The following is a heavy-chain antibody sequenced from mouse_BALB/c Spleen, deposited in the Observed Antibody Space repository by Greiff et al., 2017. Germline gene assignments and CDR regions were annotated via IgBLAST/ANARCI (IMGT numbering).Heavy chain of an antibody. J-gene: IGHJ4*01. CDR1: GYTFTSYW. V-gene: IGHV1-55*01. Sequence: QVQLQQSGAELVKPGASVKMSCKASGYTFTSYWINWVKQRPGQGLEWIGDIYPGRGITNYNEKFKSKATLTVDKSSSTAYMQLSSLTSEDSAVYYCTRSGYGSSYRAMDYWGQGTSVTVSS. CDR3: TRSGYGSSYRAMDY. CDR2: IYPGRGIT. D-gene: IGHD1-1*01.